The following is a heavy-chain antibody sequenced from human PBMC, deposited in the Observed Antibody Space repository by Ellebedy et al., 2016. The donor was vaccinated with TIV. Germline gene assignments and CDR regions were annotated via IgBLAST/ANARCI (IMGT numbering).Heavy chain of an antibody. CDR2: IYYSGSP. J-gene: IGHJ6*02. CDR3: ARMTTSSFSSYYYGMDV. V-gene: IGHV4-59*01. Sequence: SETLSLTCTVSGGSISSYYWTWIRQPPGKGLEWIGYIYYSGSPMYNPSLKSRVTILVDTSKNQFSLKLSSVTAADTAVYYCARMTTSSFSSYYYGMDVWGQGTTVTVSS. D-gene: IGHD4-17*01. CDR1: GGSISSYY.